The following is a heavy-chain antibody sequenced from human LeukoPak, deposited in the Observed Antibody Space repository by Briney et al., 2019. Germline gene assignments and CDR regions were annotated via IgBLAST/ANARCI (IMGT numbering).Heavy chain of an antibody. CDR1: GFTCSSYA. Sequence: PGGSLRLSCAASGFTCSSYAMSWVRQAPGKGLEWVSAISGSGGSTYYADSVKGRFTISRDNSKNTLYLQMISLRAEDTAVYYCAKDPCSGGSCYYYYGMDVWGQGTTVTVSS. V-gene: IGHV3-23*01. CDR2: ISGSGGST. D-gene: IGHD2-15*01. J-gene: IGHJ6*02. CDR3: AKDPCSGGSCYYYYGMDV.